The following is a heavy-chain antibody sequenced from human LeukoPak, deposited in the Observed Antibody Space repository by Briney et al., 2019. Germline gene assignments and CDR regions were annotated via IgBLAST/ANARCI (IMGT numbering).Heavy chain of an antibody. V-gene: IGHV3-66*01. D-gene: IGHD1-26*01. Sequence: GGSLRLSCAASGFTFSTFWMSWVRQAPGKGLEWVSVIYSGGSTYYADSVKGRFTISRDNSKNTLYLQMNSLRAEDTAVYYCARGGGAVYYFDYWGQGTLVTVSS. CDR3: ARGGGAVYYFDY. J-gene: IGHJ4*02. CDR1: GFTFSTFW. CDR2: IYSGGST.